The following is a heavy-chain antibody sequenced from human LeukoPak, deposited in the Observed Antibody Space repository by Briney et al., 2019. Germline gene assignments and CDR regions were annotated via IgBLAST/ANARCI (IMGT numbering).Heavy chain of an antibody. CDR1: GYTFTSYG. CDR3: ARVISYGSGSYYTDFDY. J-gene: IGHJ4*02. CDR2: ISAYNGNT. V-gene: IGHV1-18*01. Sequence: ASVKVSCKASGYTFTSYGISWVRQAPGQGLEWMGWISAYNGNTNYAQKLQGRVTMTTDTSTSTDYMELRSLRSDDTAVYYCARVISYGSGSYYTDFDYWGQGTLVTVSS. D-gene: IGHD3-10*01.